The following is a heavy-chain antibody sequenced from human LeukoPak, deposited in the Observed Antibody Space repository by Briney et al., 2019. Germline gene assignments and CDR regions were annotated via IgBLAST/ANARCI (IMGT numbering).Heavy chain of an antibody. Sequence: SETLSLTCTVSGGSISSSSYYWGWIRQPPGKGLEWIGSIYYSGSTYYNPSLKSRVTISVDTSKNQFSQKLSSVTAADTAVYYCARATMIVVVIVAFDIWGQGTMVTVSS. D-gene: IGHD3-22*01. J-gene: IGHJ3*02. V-gene: IGHV4-39*01. CDR2: IYYSGST. CDR1: GGSISSSSYY. CDR3: ARATMIVVVIVAFDI.